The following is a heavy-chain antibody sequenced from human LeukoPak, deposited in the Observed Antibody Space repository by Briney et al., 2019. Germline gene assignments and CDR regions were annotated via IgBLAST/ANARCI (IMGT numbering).Heavy chain of an antibody. Sequence: GESLKISCKGSGYTFTSYYMYWVRQAPGQGLEWMGLINPGGGSTNYAQKFQGRVTVTRDMSTSTVYMELSSLRSEDTAVYYCARDNSVRDEAWWFNPWDQGTLVTVSS. CDR2: INPGGGST. CDR3: ARDNSVRDEAWWFNP. D-gene: IGHD5-24*01. CDR1: GYTFTSYY. V-gene: IGHV1-46*01. J-gene: IGHJ5*02.